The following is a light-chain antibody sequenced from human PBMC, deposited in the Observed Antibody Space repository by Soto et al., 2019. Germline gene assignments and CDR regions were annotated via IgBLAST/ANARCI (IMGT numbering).Light chain of an antibody. CDR1: SSDVGGYNY. CDR2: EVS. CDR3: SSYTRSSTSDV. V-gene: IGLV2-14*01. J-gene: IGLJ1*01. Sequence: QSLLTQPASVSGSPGQSITISCTGTSSDVGGYNYVSWYQQHPGKAPKLMIYEVSNRPSRVSNRFSGSKSGNTASLTISGLQAEDEADYYSSSYTRSSTSDVAGSGTKVTVL.